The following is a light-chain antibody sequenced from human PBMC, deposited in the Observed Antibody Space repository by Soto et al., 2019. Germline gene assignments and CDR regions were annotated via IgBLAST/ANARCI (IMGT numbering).Light chain of an antibody. V-gene: IGKV3-20*01. CDR1: QTLTNIS. J-gene: IGKJ4*01. Sequence: DIVVTQSPVTLSVSPGERATLSCRASQTLTNISLAWYQQGPGQAPRLLVYEASSRATGISNRFSGSGSGSDFTLTINKLEPGDSAVYYCQQYGHSPLTFGGGTKVEIK. CDR3: QQYGHSPLT. CDR2: EAS.